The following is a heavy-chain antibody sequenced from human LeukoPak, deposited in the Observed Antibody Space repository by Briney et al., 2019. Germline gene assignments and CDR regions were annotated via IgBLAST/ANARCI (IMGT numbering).Heavy chain of an antibody. V-gene: IGHV1-46*01. CDR3: ATSSPKGGYFDY. CDR1: GYTFTSYY. Sequence: GASVKVSCKASGYTFTSYYMHWVRQAPGQGLEWMGIINPSGGSTSYAQKFQGRVTMTRDTSTSTVYMELSSLRSEDTAVYYCATSSPKGGYFDYWGQGTLVTVSS. D-gene: IGHD2-2*01. CDR2: INPSGGST. J-gene: IGHJ4*02.